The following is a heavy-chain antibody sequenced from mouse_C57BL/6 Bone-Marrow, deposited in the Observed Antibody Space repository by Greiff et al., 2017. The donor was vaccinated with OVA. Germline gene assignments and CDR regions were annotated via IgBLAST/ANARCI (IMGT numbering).Heavy chain of an antibody. D-gene: IGHD2-3*01. CDR2: IWGGGST. V-gene: IGHV2-9*01. Sequence: QVQLQQSGPGLVAPSQSLSITCTVSGFSLTSYGVDWVRQPPGKGLEWLGVIWGGGSTNYNSALMSRLSISKDNSKSQVFLKMNSLQTDDTAMDYCANRIYDGYYPFAYWGQGTLVTVSA. CDR3: ANRIYDGYYPFAY. CDR1: GFSLTSYG. J-gene: IGHJ3*01.